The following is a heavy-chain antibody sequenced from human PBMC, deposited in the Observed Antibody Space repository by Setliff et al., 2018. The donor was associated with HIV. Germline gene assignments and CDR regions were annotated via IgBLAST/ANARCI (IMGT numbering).Heavy chain of an antibody. V-gene: IGHV4-4*07. CDR1: GVSIPTNY. CDR2: IYTTGGT. Sequence: PSETLSLTCNISGVSIPTNYWNWIRQPAGKGLEWIGRIYTTGGTNYNPALKSRVTMSIDTSKNQIPLKLNSVTAADTATYYCARSNPGITAGLLAYWGPGTLVTVSS. CDR3: ARSNPGITAGLLAY. J-gene: IGHJ4*02. D-gene: IGHD6-13*01.